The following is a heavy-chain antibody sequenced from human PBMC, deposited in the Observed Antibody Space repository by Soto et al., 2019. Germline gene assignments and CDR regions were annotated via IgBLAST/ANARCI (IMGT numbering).Heavy chain of an antibody. J-gene: IGHJ5*02. CDR2: IRSKAYGGTT. CDR3: TRIVVVPAAPNWFAP. V-gene: IGHV3-49*03. Sequence: GGSLRLSCTASGFTFGDYAMSWFRQAPGKGLEWVGFIRSKAYGGTTEYAASVKGRFTISRDDSKSIAYLQMNSLKTEDTAVYYCTRIVVVPAAPNWFAPWGQGTLVTVSS. D-gene: IGHD2-2*01. CDR1: GFTFGDYA.